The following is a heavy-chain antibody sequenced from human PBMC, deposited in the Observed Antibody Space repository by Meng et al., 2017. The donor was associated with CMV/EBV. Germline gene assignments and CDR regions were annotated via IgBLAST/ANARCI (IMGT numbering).Heavy chain of an antibody. CDR2: ISSSSSYI. J-gene: IGHJ4*02. D-gene: IGHD3-3*01. CDR1: GGTFSSYS. CDR3: ARDSAYYDFWSGNPLLDY. V-gene: IGHV3-21*01. Sequence: SCKASGGTFSSYSMNWVRQAPGKGLEWVSSISSSSSYIYYADSVKGRFTISRDNAKNSLYLQMNSLRAEDTAVYYCARDSAYYDFWSGNPLLDYWGQGTLVTVSS.